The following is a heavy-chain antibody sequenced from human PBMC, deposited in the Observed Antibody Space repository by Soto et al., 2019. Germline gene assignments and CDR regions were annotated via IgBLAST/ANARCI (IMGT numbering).Heavy chain of an antibody. D-gene: IGHD2-21*02. J-gene: IGHJ4*02. CDR2: IIPIFGTA. V-gene: IGHV1-69*01. CDR1: GGTFSSYA. CDR3: ARVPQAYCGGDCYSFYFDY. Sequence: QVQLVQSGAEVKKPGSSVKVSCKASGGTFSSYAISWVRQAPGQGLEWMGGIIPIFGTANYAQKIQGRVTITADESTSTAYMELSSLRSEDTAVYYCARVPQAYCGGDCYSFYFDYWGQGTLVTVSS.